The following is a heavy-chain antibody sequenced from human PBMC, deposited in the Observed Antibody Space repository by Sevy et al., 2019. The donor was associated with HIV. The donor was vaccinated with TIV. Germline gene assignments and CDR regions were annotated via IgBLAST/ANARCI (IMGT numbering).Heavy chain of an antibody. J-gene: IGHJ4*02. Sequence: ASVKVSCKVSGYTFSIYRITWVRQAPGQGLEWMGWISPHTGDTKFAENFQDRVTMSTDTSTATAYMELSILRSDDTAVYYCARAFCTSGRCYSLAYWGQGTLVTVSS. CDR3: ARAFCTSGRCYSLAY. D-gene: IGHD2-15*01. V-gene: IGHV1-18*01. CDR2: ISPHTGDT. CDR1: GYTFSIYR.